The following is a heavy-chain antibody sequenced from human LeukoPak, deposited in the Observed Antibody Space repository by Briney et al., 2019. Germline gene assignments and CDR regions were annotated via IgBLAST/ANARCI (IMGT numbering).Heavy chain of an antibody. D-gene: IGHD5-18*01. J-gene: IGHJ6*03. V-gene: IGHV3-21*01. CDR3: ARGNVDTAMHYYYMDV. Sequence: PGGSLRLSCAASEFTFSSYSMNWVRQAPGKGLEWVSSISSSSSYIYYADSVKGRFTISRDNAKNSLYLQMNSLRAEDTAVYYCARGNVDTAMHYYYMDVWGKGTTVTVSS. CDR1: EFTFSSYS. CDR2: ISSSSSYI.